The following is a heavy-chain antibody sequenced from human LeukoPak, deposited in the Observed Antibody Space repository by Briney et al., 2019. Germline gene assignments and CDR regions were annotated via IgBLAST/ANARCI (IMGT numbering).Heavy chain of an antibody. Sequence: GGSLRLSCAASGFTFNLYWIHWVRQPPGKGLDWLSRISADGTTTNYADSVKGRFTIYRDNAKNTLYLQMHSLRVDDTAVYYCARDSRYHSGWGSYQPYWFDPWGQGTLVTVSS. V-gene: IGHV3-74*01. D-gene: IGHD3-10*01. CDR3: ARDSRYHSGWGSYQPYWFDP. CDR1: GFTFNLYW. CDR2: ISADGTTT. J-gene: IGHJ5*02.